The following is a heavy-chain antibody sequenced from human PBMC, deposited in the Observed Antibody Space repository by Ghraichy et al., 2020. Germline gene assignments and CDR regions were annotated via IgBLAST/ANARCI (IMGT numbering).Heavy chain of an antibody. CDR2: VTPCGIT. Sequence: SETLSLTCTAHGGSFSDYYWTWIRQPAGKGLEWIVEVTPCGITNYNPSLKSRVTISVDTSKRHFALKVTSVTAADTAVYYCVRGRDCGGDCVLRQWGQGTLVTVSS. CDR1: GGSFSDYY. J-gene: IGHJ4*02. CDR3: VRGRDCGGDCVLRQ. D-gene: IGHD2-21*02. V-gene: IGHV4-34*01.